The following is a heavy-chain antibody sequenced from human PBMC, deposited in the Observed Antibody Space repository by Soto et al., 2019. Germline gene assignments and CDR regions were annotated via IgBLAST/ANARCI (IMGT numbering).Heavy chain of an antibody. CDR3: ARLGRGAFDP. D-gene: IGHD7-27*01. V-gene: IGHV1-69*01. CDR2: IIPMLEKP. Sequence: QVQLVQSGAEVRKPGSSVKVSCQASGDTFDSDSINWVRQAPGHGLEWIGGIIPMLEKPSYAQKFQDRVTMTADESANTFYMELRSLTSDDTAVYFCARLGRGAFDPWGPGTPVTVSS. CDR1: GDTFDSDS. J-gene: IGHJ5*02.